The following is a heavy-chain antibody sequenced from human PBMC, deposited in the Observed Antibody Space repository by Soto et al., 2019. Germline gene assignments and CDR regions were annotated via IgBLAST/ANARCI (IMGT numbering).Heavy chain of an antibody. Sequence: GESLKISWQGSGYNFISYWIGWVRQMPGKGPEWMGTIYPGDSDTTYSPSFQGQVTISVDRSISTAYLQWSSLKASDTAIYYCARPAYYDSGSYYFDYWGQGTLVTVSS. CDR2: IYPGDSDT. D-gene: IGHD3-10*01. J-gene: IGHJ4*02. CDR3: ARPAYYDSGSYYFDY. V-gene: IGHV5-51*01. CDR1: GYNFISYW.